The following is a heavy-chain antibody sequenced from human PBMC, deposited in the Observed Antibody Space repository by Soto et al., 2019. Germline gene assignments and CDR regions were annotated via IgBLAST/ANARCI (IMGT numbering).Heavy chain of an antibody. CDR2: ISYDGSNK. V-gene: IGHV3-30-3*01. CDR1: GFTFSSYA. Sequence: GGSLRLSCAASGFTFSSYAMHWVRQAPGKGLEWVAVISYDGSNKYYADSVKGRFTISRDNSKNTLYLQMNSLRAEDTAVYYCASPPSYGDYPLGDSPNYYYYYGMDVWGQGTTVTVSS. CDR3: ASPPSYGDYPLGDSPNYYYYYGMDV. D-gene: IGHD4-17*01. J-gene: IGHJ6*02.